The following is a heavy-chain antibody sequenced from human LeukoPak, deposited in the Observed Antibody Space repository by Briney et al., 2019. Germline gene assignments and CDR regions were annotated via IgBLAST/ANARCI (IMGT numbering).Heavy chain of an antibody. CDR1: GFTFSSYA. V-gene: IGHV3-23*01. Sequence: GGSLRLSCAASGFTFSSYAMNWVRQAPGKGLEWVSAISGSGGITYYADSVKGRFTISRDNAKNSLYLQMNSLRAEDTALYYCAKDAGYCSGGSCYAKTGYFDYWGQGTLVTVSS. CDR2: ISGSGGIT. D-gene: IGHD2-15*01. CDR3: AKDAGYCSGGSCYAKTGYFDY. J-gene: IGHJ4*02.